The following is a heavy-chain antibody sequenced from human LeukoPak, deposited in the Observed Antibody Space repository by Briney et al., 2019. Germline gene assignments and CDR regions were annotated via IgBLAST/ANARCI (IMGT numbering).Heavy chain of an antibody. D-gene: IGHD5-12*01. CDR1: GFTFSSYS. Sequence: GGSLRLSCAASGFTFSSYSMNWVRQAPGKGLEWVSSISSSSSYIYYADSVKGRFTISRDDAKNSLYLQMNSLRAEDRAVFYCARKGAGYSGYGIDYWGQGTLVTVSS. CDR2: ISSSSSYI. J-gene: IGHJ4*02. CDR3: ARKGAGYSGYGIDY. V-gene: IGHV3-21*01.